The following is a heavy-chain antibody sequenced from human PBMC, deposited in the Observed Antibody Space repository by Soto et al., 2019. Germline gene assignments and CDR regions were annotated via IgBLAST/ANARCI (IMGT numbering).Heavy chain of an antibody. CDR3: VRPLPSGRNYGLDV. V-gene: IGHV3-53*01. CDR1: GLTVSNAY. CDR2: IYDNGTT. D-gene: IGHD3-10*01. Sequence: PGGSLRLSCAASGLTVSNAYMAWVRQAPGMGLEWVSVIYDNGTTYYADSVKGRFTISRDTSTNTLSLQMDSLRAEDTAVYYCVRPLPSGRNYGLDVWGQGTTVTVPS. J-gene: IGHJ6*02.